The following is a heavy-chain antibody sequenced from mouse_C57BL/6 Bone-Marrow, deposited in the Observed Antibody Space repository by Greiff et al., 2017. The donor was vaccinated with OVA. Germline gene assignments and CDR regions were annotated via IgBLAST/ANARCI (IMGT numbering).Heavy chain of an antibody. Sequence: EVKLQESGPGLVKPSQSLSLTCSVTGYSITSGYYWNWIRQFPGNKLEWMGYISYDGSNNYKPSLKNRISITRDTSKNQFFLKLNSVTTEDTATYYCAREGWLPYAMDYWGQGTSVTVSS. V-gene: IGHV3-6*01. CDR1: GYSITSGYY. D-gene: IGHD2-3*01. CDR3: AREGWLPYAMDY. J-gene: IGHJ4*01. CDR2: ISYDGSN.